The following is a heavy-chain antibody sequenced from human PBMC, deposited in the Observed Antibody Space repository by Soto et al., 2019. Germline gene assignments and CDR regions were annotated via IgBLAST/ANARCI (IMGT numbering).Heavy chain of an antibody. CDR2: INPNSGGT. D-gene: IGHD3-22*01. CDR3: ARGAPYYDSSGYYRDYYYYGMDV. J-gene: IGHJ6*02. Sequence: SVKVSCKASGYTFTGYYMHWVRQAPGQGLEWMGWINPNSGGTNYAQKFQGWVTMTRDTSISTAYMELSRLRSDDTAVYYCARGAPYYDSSGYYRDYYYYGMDVWGQGTTVTVSS. V-gene: IGHV1-2*04. CDR1: GYTFTGYY.